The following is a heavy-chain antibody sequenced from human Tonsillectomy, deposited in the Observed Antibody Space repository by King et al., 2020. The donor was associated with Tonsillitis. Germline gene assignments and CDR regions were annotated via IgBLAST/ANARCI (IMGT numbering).Heavy chain of an antibody. J-gene: IGHJ4*02. CDR2: ISAYSGYT. CDR1: GYTFTSYG. V-gene: IGHV1-18*04. CDR3: ARDVARGYSGYDSFDY. D-gene: IGHD5-12*01. Sequence: QLVQSGAEVKKPGASVKVSCKASGYTFTSYGFSWVRQAPGKGLDWMGWISAYSGYTKYAQKLQGRVTMTTDTSTSTAYMELRSLRSDDTAVYYCARDVARGYSGYDSFDYWGQGTLVTVSS.